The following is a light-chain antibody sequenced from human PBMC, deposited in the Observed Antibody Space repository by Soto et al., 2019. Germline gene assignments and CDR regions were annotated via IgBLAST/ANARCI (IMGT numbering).Light chain of an antibody. Sequence: DIVVTQSPLPLRVTPGEPASISCGSSQSLLYNNTYNYLDWYVQKPGQSPQLLIYFGSNRAPGVPDRFSGSGSGTDFTLKINRVEAEDVGTYYCMQALQSLTFGQGTRLEIK. V-gene: IGKV2-28*01. J-gene: IGKJ5*01. CDR3: MQALQSLT. CDR1: QSLLYNNTYNY. CDR2: FGS.